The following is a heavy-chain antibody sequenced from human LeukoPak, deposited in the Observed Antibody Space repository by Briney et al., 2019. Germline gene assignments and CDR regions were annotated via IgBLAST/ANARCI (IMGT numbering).Heavy chain of an antibody. CDR1: GFTFSSYS. V-gene: IGHV3-48*01. D-gene: IGHD3-16*01. CDR3: AKEFGDGNAFDI. J-gene: IGHJ3*02. CDR2: ISSSSSTI. Sequence: GGSLRLSCAASGFTFSSYSMNWVRQAPGKGLEWVSYISSSSSTIYYADSVKGRFTISRDNAKNSLYLQMNSLRAEDTAVYYCAKEFGDGNAFDIWGQGTMVTVSS.